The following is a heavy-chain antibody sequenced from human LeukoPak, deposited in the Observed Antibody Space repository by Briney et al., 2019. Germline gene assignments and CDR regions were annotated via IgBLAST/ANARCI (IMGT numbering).Heavy chain of an antibody. CDR2: IIPILGIA. CDR1: GGTFSSFA. J-gene: IGHJ4*02. Sequence: GASVKVSCKASGGTFSSFAFNWVRQAPGQGLEWLGRIIPILGIANYAQKFQNRLTITADKSTSTAYMELSGLRFEDTAVYYCARDHSGTPRYYFDYWGQGTLVTVSS. V-gene: IGHV1-69*04. CDR3: ARDHSGTPRYYFDY. D-gene: IGHD1-1*01.